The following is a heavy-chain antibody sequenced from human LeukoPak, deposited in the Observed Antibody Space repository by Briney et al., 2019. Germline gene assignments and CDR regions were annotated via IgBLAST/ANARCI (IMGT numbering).Heavy chain of an antibody. V-gene: IGHV3-7*01. J-gene: IGHJ4*02. Sequence: GGSLRLSCEASGFSFSAAWMTWVRQAPGKGLEWVATIKNDGSDKYYVDSVKGRFTLSKDNAKNLVYLQMNSLRVEDTAVYYCVNLGYSDGGQGTLVTVSS. CDR2: IKNDGSDK. CDR1: GFSFSAAW. D-gene: IGHD5-12*01. CDR3: VNLGYSD.